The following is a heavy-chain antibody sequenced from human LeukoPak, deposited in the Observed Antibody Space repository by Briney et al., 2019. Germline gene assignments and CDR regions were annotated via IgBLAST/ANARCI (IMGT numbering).Heavy chain of an antibody. Sequence: PGGSLRLFCAASGFTFSSYEMNWVRQAPGKGLVWVSRINSDGSSTSYADSVKGRFTISRDNAKNTLYLQMNSLRAEDTAVYYCARGGYSGSYQRPFDYWGQGTLVTVSS. V-gene: IGHV3-74*01. CDR3: ARGGYSGSYQRPFDY. CDR2: INSDGSST. J-gene: IGHJ4*02. D-gene: IGHD1-26*01. CDR1: GFTFSSYE.